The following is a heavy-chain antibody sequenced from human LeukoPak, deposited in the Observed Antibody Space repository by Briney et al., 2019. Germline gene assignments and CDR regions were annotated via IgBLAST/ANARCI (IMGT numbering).Heavy chain of an antibody. Sequence: SETLSLTFTVSGGSISSYYWSWIRQPPGKGLEWIGYIYYSGSTNYNPSLKSRVTISVDTSKNQFSLKLSSVSAADTAVYYCARRTYSSGWQRFDYWGQGTLVTVSS. J-gene: IGHJ4*02. CDR3: ARRTYSSGWQRFDY. CDR1: GGSISSYY. CDR2: IYYSGST. D-gene: IGHD6-19*01. V-gene: IGHV4-59*01.